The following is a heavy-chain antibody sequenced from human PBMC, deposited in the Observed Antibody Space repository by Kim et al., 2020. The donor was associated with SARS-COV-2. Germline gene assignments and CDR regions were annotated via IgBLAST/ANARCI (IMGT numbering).Heavy chain of an antibody. J-gene: IGHJ4*02. CDR2: ISCNGGST. V-gene: IGHV3-64D*09. CDR1: GFTFSSYA. Sequence: GGSLRLSCSASGFTFSSYAMHWVRQAPGKGLEYVSAISCNGGSTYYADSVKGRFTISRDNSKNTLYLQMSSLRAEDTAVYYCVKGDGMAMIVVVNLDYWGQGTLVTVSS. CDR3: VKGDGMAMIVVVNLDY. D-gene: IGHD3-22*01.